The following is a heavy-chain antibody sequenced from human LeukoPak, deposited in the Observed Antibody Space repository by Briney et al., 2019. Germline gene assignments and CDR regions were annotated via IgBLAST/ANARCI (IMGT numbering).Heavy chain of an antibody. CDR2: IYHSGST. CDR3: ARDTGPCDY. V-gene: IGHV4-38-2*02. Sequence: SETLSLPCTVSGYSISSGYYWGWIRQPPGKGLEWIGSIYHSGSTYYNPSLKSRVTISVDTSKNQFSLKLNSVTAADTAVYYCARDTGPCDYWGQGTLVTVSS. CDR1: GYSISSGYY. J-gene: IGHJ4*02. D-gene: IGHD3-10*01.